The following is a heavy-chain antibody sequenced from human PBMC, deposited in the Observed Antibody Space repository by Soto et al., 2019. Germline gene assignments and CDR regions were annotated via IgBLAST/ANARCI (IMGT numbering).Heavy chain of an antibody. CDR1: GFTFSSYS. Sequence: GGSLRLSCAASGFTFSSYSMNWVRQAPGKGLEWDSYISSSSSTIYYADSVKGRFTISRDNAKNSLYLQMNSLRDEDSAVYYCAGDNDYGDYAGDYYGMGVWGQGTTVAVS. D-gene: IGHD4-17*01. CDR3: AGDNDYGDYAGDYYGMGV. CDR2: ISSSSSTI. J-gene: IGHJ6*02. V-gene: IGHV3-48*02.